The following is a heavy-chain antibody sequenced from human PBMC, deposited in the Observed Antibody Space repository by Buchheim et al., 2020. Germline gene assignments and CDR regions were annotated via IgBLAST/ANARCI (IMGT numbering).Heavy chain of an antibody. V-gene: IGHV3-7*03. J-gene: IGHJ5*02. CDR2: INEDGTEK. D-gene: IGHD2/OR15-2a*01. CDR3: AKHSIP. CDR1: GFTFRNYW. Sequence: EVYLVESGGGLVQPGGSLRLSCAASGFTFRNYWMNWVRQAPGKGLEWVANINEDGTEKYYVDSVKGRFNISRENAMRSVYLQMSSLRVEDTAVYYCAKHSIPWGQGT.